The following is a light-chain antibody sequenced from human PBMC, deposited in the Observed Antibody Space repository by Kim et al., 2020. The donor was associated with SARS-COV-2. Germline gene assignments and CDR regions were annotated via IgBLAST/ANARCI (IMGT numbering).Light chain of an antibody. V-gene: IGKV3-15*01. CDR3: QQSNDWPPLT. Sequence: SPGESATLSCRASQTINNKLFLYQHKPGQAPRLLIYDATTRATGVPARFIGSGSETDFTLTISSLQSEDFAVYYCQQSNDWPPLTFGQGTKVDIK. CDR1: QTINNK. J-gene: IGKJ1*01. CDR2: DAT.